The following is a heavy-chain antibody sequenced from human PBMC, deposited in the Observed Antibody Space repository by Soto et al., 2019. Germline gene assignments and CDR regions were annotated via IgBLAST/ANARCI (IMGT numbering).Heavy chain of an antibody. J-gene: IGHJ4*02. Sequence: GGSLRLSCAASGFTFSTYAMSWVRQAPGKGLEWVSAISGRGGSTYYADSVKGRFTISRDNSKNTLYLQMNSLRAEDTAVYYYAKDSRGYSYGVFDYWGQGTLVTVSS. CDR1: GFTFSTYA. CDR3: AKDSRGYSYGVFDY. CDR2: ISGRGGST. V-gene: IGHV3-23*01. D-gene: IGHD5-18*01.